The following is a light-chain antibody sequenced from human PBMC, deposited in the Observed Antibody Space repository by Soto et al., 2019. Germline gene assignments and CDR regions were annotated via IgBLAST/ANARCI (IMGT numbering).Light chain of an antibody. V-gene: IGLV2-14*03. CDR3: TSYTITSPYV. Sequence: QSVLTQPASVSGSPGQSITISCTGTSSDVGAYIFVSWYQQHPGKAPKLMIYDIINRPSGVSNRFSGSKSGNTASLTISGLQAEDEADYYCTSYTITSPYVFGTGTKVTVL. J-gene: IGLJ1*01. CDR2: DII. CDR1: SSDVGAYIF.